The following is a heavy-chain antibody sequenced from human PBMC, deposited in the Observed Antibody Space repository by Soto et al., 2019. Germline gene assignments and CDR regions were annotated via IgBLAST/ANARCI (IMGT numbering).Heavy chain of an antibody. V-gene: IGHV4-4*02. D-gene: IGHD1-1*01. J-gene: IGHJ6*02. Sequence: SETLSLTCAVSGVSINSSNWWSWVRQSPGKGLEWIGKIYHSGTTNYHPSLMSRVTMSVDKSKNQFSLKLKSVTAADTAVYFCARVQTVEFGTFITNSYYYGMDVWGQGTTVTVSS. CDR1: GVSINSSNW. CDR2: IYHSGTT. CDR3: ARVQTVEFGTFITNSYYYGMDV.